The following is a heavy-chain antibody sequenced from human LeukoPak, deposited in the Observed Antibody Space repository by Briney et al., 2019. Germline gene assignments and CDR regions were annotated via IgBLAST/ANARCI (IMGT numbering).Heavy chain of an antibody. J-gene: IGHJ4*02. CDR2: IYYSGST. Sequence: SETLSLTCTVSGGSISSSSYYWGWVRQPPGTGLEWIGSIYYSGSTYYNPSLKSRVTISVDTSKNQFSLKLSSVTAADTAVYYCARHGYNSSWYIPWYFDYWGQGTLVTVSS. CDR1: GGSISSSSYY. D-gene: IGHD6-13*01. CDR3: ARHGYNSSWYIPWYFDY. V-gene: IGHV4-39*01.